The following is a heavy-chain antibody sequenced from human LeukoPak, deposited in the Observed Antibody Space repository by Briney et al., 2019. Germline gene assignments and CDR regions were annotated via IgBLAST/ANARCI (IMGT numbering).Heavy chain of an antibody. CDR2: IHTGGGTT. Sequence: PGGSLRLSGTASGFTFSSYTITWVRQAPGKGLKWVSAIHTGGGTTSYADSVKGRFTISRDNSKNTLFLQMNSLRAEDTAVYYCAKDSAFGGEDSWGQGTLVTVSS. CDR1: GFTFSSYT. D-gene: IGHD3-16*01. J-gene: IGHJ4*02. CDR3: AKDSAFGGEDS. V-gene: IGHV3-23*01.